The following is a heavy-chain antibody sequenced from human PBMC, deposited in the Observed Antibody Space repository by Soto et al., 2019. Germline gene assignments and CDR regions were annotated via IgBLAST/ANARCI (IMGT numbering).Heavy chain of an antibody. CDR2: IYGSDSST. Sequence: GGSLRLSCAASGFTFSTYTFSWVRQAPGKGLEWVSAIYGSDSSTHYAGSVKGRFSMSRDNSKSMLFLQMNSLRAEDTAIYYRAKDRHPDGIWTFDSWGQGTLVTVSS. D-gene: IGHD3-9*01. J-gene: IGHJ4*02. CDR1: GFTFSTYT. CDR3: AKDRHPDGIWTFDS. V-gene: IGHV3-23*01.